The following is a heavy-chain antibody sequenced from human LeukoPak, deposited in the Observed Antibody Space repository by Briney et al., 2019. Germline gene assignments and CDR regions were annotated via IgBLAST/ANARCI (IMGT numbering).Heavy chain of an antibody. CDR1: GYTFTGYY. CDR3: AREAARQPAFDY. J-gene: IGHJ4*02. D-gene: IGHD6-6*01. V-gene: IGHV1-2*02. Sequence: ASVKVSCKASGYTFTGYYMHWVRQAPGQGLEWMGWINPNSGGINYAQKFQGRVTMTRDTSISTAYMELSRLRSDDTAVYYCAREAARQPAFDYWGQGTLVTVSS. CDR2: INPNSGGI.